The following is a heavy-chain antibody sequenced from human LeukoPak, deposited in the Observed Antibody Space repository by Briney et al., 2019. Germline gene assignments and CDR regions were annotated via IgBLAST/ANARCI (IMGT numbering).Heavy chain of an antibody. CDR3: ARGIAAAGTMGY. V-gene: IGHV1-8*03. CDR2: MNPNSGNT. D-gene: IGHD6-13*01. J-gene: IGHJ4*02. CDR1: GYTFTSYD. Sequence: ASVKVSCKASGYTFTSYDINWVRQATGQGLEWMGWMNPNSGNTGYAQKFQGRVTITRNTSISTAYMELSSLRSEDTAVYYCARGIAAAGTMGYWGQGTLVTVSS.